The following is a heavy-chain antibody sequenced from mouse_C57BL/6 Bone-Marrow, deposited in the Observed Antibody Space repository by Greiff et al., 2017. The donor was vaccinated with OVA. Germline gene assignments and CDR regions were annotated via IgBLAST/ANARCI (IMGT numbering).Heavy chain of an antibody. D-gene: IGHD4-1*01. J-gene: IGHJ2*01. V-gene: IGHV1-81*01. CDR2: IYPRSGNT. CDR1: GYTFTSYG. Sequence: QLKESGAELARPGASVKLSCKASGYTFTSYGISWVKQRTGQGLEWIGEIYPRSGNTYYNEKFKGKATLTADKSSSTAYMELRSLTSEDSAVYFCAREGANWADYWGQGTTLTVSS. CDR3: AREGANWADY.